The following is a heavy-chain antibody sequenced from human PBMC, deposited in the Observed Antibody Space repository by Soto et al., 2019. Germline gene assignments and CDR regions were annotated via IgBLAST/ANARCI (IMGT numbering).Heavy chain of an antibody. CDR2: INPNSGGT. D-gene: IGHD3-22*01. CDR1: GYTFTGYY. Sequence: GASVKVSCKASGYTFTGYYMHWVRQAPGQGLEWMGWINPNSGGTNYAQKFQGWVTMTRDTSISTAYMELSRLRSDDTAVYYCARTKRYYYDSSGYRTYWYFDLWGRGTLVTV. J-gene: IGHJ2*01. CDR3: ARTKRYYYDSSGYRTYWYFDL. V-gene: IGHV1-2*04.